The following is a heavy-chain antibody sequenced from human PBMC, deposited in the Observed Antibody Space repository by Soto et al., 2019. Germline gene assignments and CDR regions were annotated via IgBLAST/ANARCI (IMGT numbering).Heavy chain of an antibody. CDR3: AVVRSGSPNWFDP. V-gene: IGHV3-23*01. CDR1: GSTFNSNV. Sequence: GGSLRLSCAASGSTFNSNVMTWVRQAPGKGLEWVSAISGSGGNSYYTESVQGRFTISRDNSKNMLYLQMISLRGEDTAVYYCAVVRSGSPNWFDPWGRGTLVTVSS. J-gene: IGHJ5*02. CDR2: ISGSGGNS. D-gene: IGHD3-10*01.